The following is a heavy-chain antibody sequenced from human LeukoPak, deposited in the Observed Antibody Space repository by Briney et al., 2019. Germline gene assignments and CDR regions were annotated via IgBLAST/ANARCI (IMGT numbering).Heavy chain of an antibody. CDR2: ISRSASTI. CDR1: GFTFSDYY. D-gene: IGHD6-19*01. CDR3: ARDPGYSSGWSTYYYYYMDV. Sequence: GGSLRLSCAASGFTFSDYYMSWVRQAPGKGLEWVSYISRSASTIYYADSVRGRFTISRDNSKNTLYLQMNSLRAEDTAVYYCARDPGYSSGWSTYYYYYMDVWGKGTTVTVSS. V-gene: IGHV3-11*04. J-gene: IGHJ6*03.